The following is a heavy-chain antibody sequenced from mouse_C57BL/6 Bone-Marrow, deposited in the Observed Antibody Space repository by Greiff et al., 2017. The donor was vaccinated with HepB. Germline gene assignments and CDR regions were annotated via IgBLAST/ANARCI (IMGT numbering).Heavy chain of an antibody. V-gene: IGHV1-72*01. CDR1: GYTFTSYW. D-gene: IGHD1-1*01. Sequence: QVQLQQPGAELVKPGASVKLSCKASGYTFTSYWMHWVKQRPGRGLEWIGRIDPNSGGTKYNEKFKSKATLTVDKPSSTSYMQLSSLTSKDSAVYYCARGITTVVEYFDVWGTGTTVTVSS. CDR2: IDPNSGGT. CDR3: ARGITTVVEYFDV. J-gene: IGHJ1*03.